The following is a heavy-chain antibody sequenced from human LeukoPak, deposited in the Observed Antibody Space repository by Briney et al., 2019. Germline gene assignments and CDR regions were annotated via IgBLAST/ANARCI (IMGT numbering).Heavy chain of an antibody. CDR2: IYYSGST. D-gene: IGHD1-7*01. CDR1: GDSISSSSSY. J-gene: IGHJ4*02. CDR3: VIRVELRFDY. Sequence: SETLSLTCTVSGDSISSSSSYWGWIRQPPGKGLEWIGSIYYSGSTYYNPSLKSRVTISVDTSKNQFSLKLSSVTAADTAVYYCVIRVELRFDYWGQGTLVTVSS. V-gene: IGHV4-39*07.